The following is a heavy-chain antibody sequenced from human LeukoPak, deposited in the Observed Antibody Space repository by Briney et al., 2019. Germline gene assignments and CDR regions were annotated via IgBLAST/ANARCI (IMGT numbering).Heavy chain of an antibody. V-gene: IGHV3-48*01. CDR1: GFTFSSYS. D-gene: IGHD3-16*02. CDR2: ISSSSSTI. CDR3: ARDRLSYYMDV. J-gene: IGHJ6*03. Sequence: GGSLRLSCAASGFTFSSYSMNWVRQAPGKGLEWVSYISSSSSTIYYADSVKGRFTISRDNAKNSLYLQMNSLRAEDTAVYYCARDRLSYYMDVWGKGTTVTVSS.